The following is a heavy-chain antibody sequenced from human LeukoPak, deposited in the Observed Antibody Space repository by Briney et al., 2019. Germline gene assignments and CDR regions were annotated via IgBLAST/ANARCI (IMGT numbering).Heavy chain of an antibody. D-gene: IGHD3-3*01. CDR1: GGSISSGSYY. J-gene: IGHJ5*02. CDR3: ARAEWLHWFDP. V-gene: IGHV4-61*02. CDR2: IYTSGGT. Sequence: SETLSLTCTVSGGSISSGSYYWGWIRQPAGKGLEWIGRIYTSGGTNYNPSLKSRVTISVDTSKNQFSLRLSSVTAADTAVYYCARAEWLHWFDPWGQGTLVTVSS.